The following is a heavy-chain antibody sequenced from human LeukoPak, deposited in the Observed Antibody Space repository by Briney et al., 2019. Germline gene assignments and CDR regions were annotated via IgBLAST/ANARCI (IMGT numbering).Heavy chain of an antibody. Sequence: PSETLSLTCAVSGDSVSSDNWWSWLRQPPGKGLEWIGEIYHDGSTNYNPSLTSRVTISVDKLKNQFSMNLRSVTAADTAVYYCASSGYYAPHPWGQGTLVIVSS. D-gene: IGHD3-3*01. J-gene: IGHJ5*02. CDR2: IYHDGST. CDR3: ASSGYYAPHP. CDR1: GDSVSSDNW. V-gene: IGHV4-4*02.